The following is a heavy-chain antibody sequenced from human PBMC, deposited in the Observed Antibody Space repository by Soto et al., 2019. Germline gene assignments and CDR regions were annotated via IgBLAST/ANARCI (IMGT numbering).Heavy chain of an antibody. V-gene: IGHV1-69*13. J-gene: IGHJ4*02. CDR3: ARQFDHDRSGYYYAY. CDR1: GGTFNKYS. Sequence: GASVKVSCKGSGGTFNKYSIDWVLQAPGQGPEWMGGIVPLFATPNYAQKFQGRVTITADEVTNTVYMDLRSLRSEDTGVYYCARQFDHDRSGYYYAYWGQGTQVTVSS. CDR2: IVPLFATP. D-gene: IGHD3-22*01.